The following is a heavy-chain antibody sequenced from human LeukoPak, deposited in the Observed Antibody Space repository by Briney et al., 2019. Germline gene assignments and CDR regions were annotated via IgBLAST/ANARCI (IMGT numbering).Heavy chain of an antibody. CDR1: GYDFTSYG. CDR3: ARVGYSYGALDY. J-gene: IGHJ4*02. D-gene: IGHD5-18*01. CDR2: ISGYIANT. V-gene: IGHV1-18*01. Sequence: ASVKVSCXASGYDFTSYGINWVRHVPGQGLEWMGWISGYIANTKYAQKFQGRVTMTIETFTSTAYMEVRSLRYDDTAVYYCARVGYSYGALDYWGQGTLVTVSS.